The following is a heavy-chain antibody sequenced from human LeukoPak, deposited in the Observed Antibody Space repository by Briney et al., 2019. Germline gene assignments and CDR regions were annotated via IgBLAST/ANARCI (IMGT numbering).Heavy chain of an antibody. CDR2: IYYSGST. CDR1: GGSISSHY. V-gene: IGHV4-59*11. J-gene: IGHJ4*02. Sequence: SETLSLTCTVSGGSISSHYWRWIRQPPGKGLEWIGYIYYSGSTNYNPSLKSRVTISVDTSKNQFSLKLSSVTAADTAVYYCAREFDYWGQGTLVTVSS. CDR3: AREFDY.